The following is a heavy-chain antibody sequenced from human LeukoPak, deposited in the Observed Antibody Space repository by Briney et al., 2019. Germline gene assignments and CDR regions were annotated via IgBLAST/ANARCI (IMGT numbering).Heavy chain of an antibody. J-gene: IGHJ6*03. CDR2: INHSGST. Sequence: SETLSLTCTVSGYSISSGYYWGRIRQPPGKGLEWSGEINHSGSTNYTPSLKSRVTISVDTPKNQFSLQLSSVTAADTAVYYCARDRDYFGSGNYGYMDVWGKGTTVTISS. V-gene: IGHV4-38-2*02. CDR3: ARDRDYFGSGNYGYMDV. CDR1: GYSISSGYY. D-gene: IGHD3-10*01.